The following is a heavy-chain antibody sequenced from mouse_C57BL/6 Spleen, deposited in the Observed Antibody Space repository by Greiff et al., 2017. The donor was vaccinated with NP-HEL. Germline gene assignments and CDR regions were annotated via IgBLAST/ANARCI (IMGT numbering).Heavy chain of an antibody. Sequence: VQLQQSGPELVKPGASVKISCKASGYTFTVYYMNWVKQSHGKSLEWTGDINPNNGGTSYNQKFKGKATLTVDKSSSTAYMELRSLTSEDSAVYYCARTGTAYYFDYWGQGTTLTVSS. J-gene: IGHJ2*01. D-gene: IGHD4-1*01. CDR3: ARTGTAYYFDY. V-gene: IGHV1-26*01. CDR1: GYTFTVYY. CDR2: INPNNGGT.